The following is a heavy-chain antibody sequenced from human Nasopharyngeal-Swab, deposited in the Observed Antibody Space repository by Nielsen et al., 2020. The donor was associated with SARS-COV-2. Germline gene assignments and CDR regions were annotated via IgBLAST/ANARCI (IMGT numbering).Heavy chain of an antibody. CDR1: GYTSTSYD. V-gene: IGHV7-4-1*02. J-gene: IGHJ5*02. Sequence: ASVKVSCKASGYTSTSYDINWVRQATGQGLEWMGWINTNTGNPTYAQGFTGRFVFSLDTSVSTAYLQISSLKAEDTAVYYCARVDSSGWYGGVPDQNWFDPWGQGTLVTVSS. D-gene: IGHD6-19*01. CDR3: ARVDSSGWYGGVPDQNWFDP. CDR2: INTNTGNP.